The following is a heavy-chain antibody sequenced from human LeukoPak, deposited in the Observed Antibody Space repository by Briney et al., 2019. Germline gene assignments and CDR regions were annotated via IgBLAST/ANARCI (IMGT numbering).Heavy chain of an antibody. CDR1: GGSISSSSYY. CDR3: ARACIAVAAPFDY. J-gene: IGHJ4*02. D-gene: IGHD6-19*01. V-gene: IGHV4-39*07. Sequence: SETLSLTCTVSGGSISSSSYYWGWIRQPPGKGLEWIGSIYYSGSTYYNPSLKSRVTISVDTSKNQFSLKLSSVTAADTAVYYCARACIAVAAPFDYWGQGTLVTVSS. CDR2: IYYSGST.